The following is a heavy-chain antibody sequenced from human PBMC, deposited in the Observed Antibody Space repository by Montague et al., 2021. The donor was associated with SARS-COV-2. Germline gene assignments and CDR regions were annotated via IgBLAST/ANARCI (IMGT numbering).Heavy chain of an antibody. J-gene: IGHJ6*02. CDR2: IYQNGST. CDR3: ARGGGNSADYYNYTMDV. D-gene: IGHD4-23*01. CDR1: GGSISSYY. V-gene: IGHV4-59*01. Sequence: SETLSLTCTVSGGSISSYYWTWIRQPPGKGLESIGYIYQNGSTKYNPSLKCRVTISVDTSKNQFSLKLSSVSVADTAVYYCARGGGNSADYYNYTMDVWGQGTTVTVFS.